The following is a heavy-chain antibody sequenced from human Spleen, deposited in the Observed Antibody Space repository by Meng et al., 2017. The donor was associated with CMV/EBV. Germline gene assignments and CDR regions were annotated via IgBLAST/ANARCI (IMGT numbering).Heavy chain of an antibody. D-gene: IGHD2-8*01. V-gene: IGHV3-21*01. Sequence: FTFSAYTMHWVRQAPGKGLEWVSSISSSANYIYYADSMKGRFTVSRDNAKNSLFLQMNSLGAEDTAVYYCARDRDVYQVPGVNVFNICGQGTVVTVSS. CDR1: FTFSAYT. CDR3: ARDRDVYQVPGVNVFNI. CDR2: ISSSANYI. J-gene: IGHJ3*02.